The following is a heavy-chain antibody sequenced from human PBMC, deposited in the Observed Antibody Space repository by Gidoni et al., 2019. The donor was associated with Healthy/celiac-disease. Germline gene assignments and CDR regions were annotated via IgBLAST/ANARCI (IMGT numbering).Heavy chain of an antibody. Sequence: QVQLVESGGGVVQPGRSLRPSCAAYGFHSTSHALHWVGQAPGKGLEWVAVISYDGSNKYYADSVKGRFTISRDNSKNKLYLQMNSLRAEDTAVYYCAREVRYDILTGTPDAFDIWGQGTMVTVSS. D-gene: IGHD3-9*01. J-gene: IGHJ3*02. CDR1: GFHSTSHA. CDR2: ISYDGSNK. V-gene: IGHV3-30-3*01. CDR3: AREVRYDILTGTPDAFDI.